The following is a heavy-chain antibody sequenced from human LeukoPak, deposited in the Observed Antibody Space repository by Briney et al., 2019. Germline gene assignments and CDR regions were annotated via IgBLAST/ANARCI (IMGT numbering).Heavy chain of an antibody. J-gene: IGHJ6*03. Sequence: ASVKVSCKTSGYTFTSYGLSWVRQAPGQGLEWMGCIITYNGNTYYSQKLQGRVTMTTDTSTSTAYMELRSLRSDDTAVYYCAKTTVTSEEYFYYYMDVWGKGTTVIVSS. D-gene: IGHD4-17*01. CDR3: AKTTVTSEEYFYYYMDV. V-gene: IGHV1-18*01. CDR2: IITYNGNT. CDR1: GYTFTSYG.